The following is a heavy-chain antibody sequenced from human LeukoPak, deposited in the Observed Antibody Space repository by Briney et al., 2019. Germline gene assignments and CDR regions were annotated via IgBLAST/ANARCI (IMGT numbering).Heavy chain of an antibody. J-gene: IGHJ5*02. CDR3: ARLLTYYYDSSGYFNWFDH. Sequence: SETLSLTCTVSGGSISSYYWSWIRQPPGKGLEWVGYIYYSGSTNYNPSLKSRVTISVDTSKNQFSLKLSSVTAADTAVYYCARLLTYYYDSSGYFNWFDHWGQGTLVTVSS. CDR2: IYYSGST. D-gene: IGHD3-22*01. V-gene: IGHV4-59*08. CDR1: GGSISSYY.